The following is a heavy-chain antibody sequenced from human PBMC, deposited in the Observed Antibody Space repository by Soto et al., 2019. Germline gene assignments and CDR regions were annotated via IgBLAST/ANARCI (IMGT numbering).Heavy chain of an antibody. J-gene: IGHJ6*02. CDR2: IYYSGST. V-gene: IGHV4-39*01. Sequence: SETLSLTCTVSGGSISSSSYYWGWIRQPPGKGLEWIGSIYYSGSTYYNPSLKSRVTISVDTSKNQFSLKLSSVTAADTAVYYCARHRNFYGGKRPMDVWGQGTTVTVSS. CDR3: ARHRNFYGGKRPMDV. D-gene: IGHD4-17*01. CDR1: GGSISSSSYY.